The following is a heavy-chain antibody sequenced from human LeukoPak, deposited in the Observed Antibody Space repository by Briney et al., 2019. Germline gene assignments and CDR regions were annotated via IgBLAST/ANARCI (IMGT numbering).Heavy chain of an antibody. CDR1: GFTFSSYW. J-gene: IGHJ4*02. D-gene: IGHD5-24*01. Sequence: GGSLRLSCAASGFTFSSYWMNWARQAPGKGLEWVASINHNGNVNYYVDSVKGRFTISRDNAKNTLYLQMNSLRAEDTAVYYCAREGGYNWDFDYWGQGTLVTVSS. CDR3: AREGGYNWDFDY. V-gene: IGHV3-7*01. CDR2: INHNGNVN.